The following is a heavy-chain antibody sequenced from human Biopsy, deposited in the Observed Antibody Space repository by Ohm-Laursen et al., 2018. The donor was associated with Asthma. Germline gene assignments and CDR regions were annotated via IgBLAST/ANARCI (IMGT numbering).Heavy chain of an antibody. CDR2: VNTGNGDT. J-gene: IGHJ3*01. CDR3: TRTYYDFLTGQVKDVFGV. V-gene: IGHV1-3*04. D-gene: IGHD3-9*01. Sequence: ASVKVSCKASGYNFVSFAIHWVRQAPGQRLEWMGWVNTGNGDTKYSQKFQGRVTITRDTSASTAYMELRSLRSEDTATYYCTRTYYDFLTGQVKDVFGVWGQGTMVTVSS. CDR1: GYNFVSFA.